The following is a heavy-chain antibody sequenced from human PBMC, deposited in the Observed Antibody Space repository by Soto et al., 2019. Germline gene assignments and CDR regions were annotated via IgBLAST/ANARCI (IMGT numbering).Heavy chain of an antibody. J-gene: IGHJ4*01. CDR2: IIPIFGTT. CDR1: GGTFNTYT. D-gene: IGHD5-18*01. CDR3: ARIPRYSFPTSDPLDN. Sequence: SVKFSCKASGGTFNTYTFSWVRQAPGQGLECMGSIIPIFGTTHYAQSFQGRLSITAXXXXTXXXMXLRXLTSHDTALYYCARIPRYSFPTSDPLDNWG. V-gene: IGHV1-69*13.